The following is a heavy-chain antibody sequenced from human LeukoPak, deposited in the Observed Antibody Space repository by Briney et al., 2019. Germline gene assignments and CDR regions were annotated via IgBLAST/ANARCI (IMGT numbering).Heavy chain of an antibody. V-gene: IGHV4-39*01. J-gene: IGHJ4*02. Sequence: SDTLSLPCTVSGGSISSISYYWGWIRQPPGKGLELIGCIYYSGTTYHNPSLESRVTISVDTSKNQFSLNLRSVTAADTAVYYCARSTVDAGEFDYWGQGTVVTVSS. CDR2: IYYSGTT. CDR1: GGSISSISYY. D-gene: IGHD3-10*01. CDR3: ARSTVDAGEFDY.